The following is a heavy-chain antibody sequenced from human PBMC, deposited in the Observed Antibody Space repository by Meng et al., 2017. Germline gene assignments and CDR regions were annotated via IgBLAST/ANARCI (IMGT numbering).Heavy chain of an antibody. J-gene: IGHJ5*02. D-gene: IGHD5-18*01. Sequence: LRLSCTVSGGPISSSSYYWGWIRQPPGKGLEWIGSIYYSGSTYYNPSLKSRVTISVETSKNQFSLKLSSVTAADTAVYYCARALGTAMVTSWFDPWGQGTLVTVSS. CDR1: GGPISSSSYY. V-gene: IGHV4-39*07. CDR2: IYYSGST. CDR3: ARALGTAMVTSWFDP.